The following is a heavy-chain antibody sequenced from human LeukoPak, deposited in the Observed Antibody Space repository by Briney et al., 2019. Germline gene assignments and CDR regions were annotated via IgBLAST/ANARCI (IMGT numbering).Heavy chain of an antibody. V-gene: IGHV5-51*01. CDR2: IYLGDSDT. CDR3: ARSFDCTTTSCYPFDY. D-gene: IGHD2-2*01. J-gene: IGHJ4*02. Sequence: GESLKISCKASGYSFTNYWFGWVRQMPGKGLEWMGSIYLGDSDTRYSTSFKGKVTISVDKSITTAYLQWSSLKASDTAMYYYARSFDCTTTSCYPFDYWGQGTLVTVSS. CDR1: GYSFTNYW.